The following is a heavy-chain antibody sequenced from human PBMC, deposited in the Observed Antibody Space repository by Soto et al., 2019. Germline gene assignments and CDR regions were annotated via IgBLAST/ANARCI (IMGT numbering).Heavy chain of an antibody. V-gene: IGHV1-18*01. CDR3: ARELEYCSGGRCYGNDY. J-gene: IGHJ4*02. D-gene: IGHD2-15*01. CDR1: GYTFTSYG. Sequence: SVKVSCKASGYTFTSYGISWVRQAPGQGLEWMGWISAYNGNTNYAQKLQGRVTMTTDTSTSTAYMELRSLRSDDTAVYYCARELEYCSGGRCYGNDYWGQGTLVTVYS. CDR2: ISAYNGNT.